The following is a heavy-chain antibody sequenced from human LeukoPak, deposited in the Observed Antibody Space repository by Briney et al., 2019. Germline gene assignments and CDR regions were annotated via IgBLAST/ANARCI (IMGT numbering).Heavy chain of an antibody. J-gene: IGHJ4*02. CDR2: NYYSGST. CDR3: ARTWSGWQLTSPLYYFDY. V-gene: IGHV4-59*01. CDR1: GGSISSYY. Sequence: SETLSLTCTVSGGSISSYYWSWIRQPPGKGLEWIGYNYYSGSTNYNPSLKSRVTISVDTSKNQFSLKLSSVTAADTAVYYCARTWSGWQLTSPLYYFDYWGQGTLVTVSS. D-gene: IGHD6-19*01.